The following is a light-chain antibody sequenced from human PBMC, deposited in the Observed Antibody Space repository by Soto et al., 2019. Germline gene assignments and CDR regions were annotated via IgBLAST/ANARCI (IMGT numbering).Light chain of an antibody. CDR3: CSYTSSSTRVV. J-gene: IGLJ2*01. CDR1: SSDVGGYNY. CDR2: EVS. V-gene: IGLV2-14*01. Sequence: QSALTQPRSVSGSPGQSVTISCTGTSSDVGGYNYVSWYQQHPGKAPKLMIYEVSNRPSGVSNRFSGSKSGNTASLTISGLQAEDEADYYCCSYTSSSTRVVFGGGTKVTVL.